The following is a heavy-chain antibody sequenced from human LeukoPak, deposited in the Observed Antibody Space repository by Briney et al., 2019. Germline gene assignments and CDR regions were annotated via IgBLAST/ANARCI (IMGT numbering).Heavy chain of an antibody. CDR3: ARDRVWFGELLSQDY. Sequence: ASVKVSCKASGYTFTGYYMHWVRQAPGQGLEWMGWINPNSGGTNYAQKFQGRVTMTRDTSISTAYMELSRLRSDDTAVYYCARDRVWFGELLSQDYWGQGTLVTVSS. CDR2: INPNSGGT. V-gene: IGHV1-2*02. D-gene: IGHD3-10*01. J-gene: IGHJ4*02. CDR1: GYTFTGYY.